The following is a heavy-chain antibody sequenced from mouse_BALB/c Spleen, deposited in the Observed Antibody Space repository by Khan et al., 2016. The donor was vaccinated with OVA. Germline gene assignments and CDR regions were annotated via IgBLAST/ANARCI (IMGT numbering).Heavy chain of an antibody. Sequence: QVQLQQSGAELVKPGASVKLSCKTSGYTFTSYWIQWVKQRPGQGLGWIGQIFPGTGTTYYNENFKGKATLTVDTSSSTAYMQLSSLTSEDSVVYFCARGYFGNYEFVYWGQGTLVTVSP. D-gene: IGHD2-1*01. CDR2: IFPGTGTT. V-gene: IGHV1S132*01. CDR1: GYTFTSYW. CDR3: ARGYFGNYEFVY. J-gene: IGHJ3*01.